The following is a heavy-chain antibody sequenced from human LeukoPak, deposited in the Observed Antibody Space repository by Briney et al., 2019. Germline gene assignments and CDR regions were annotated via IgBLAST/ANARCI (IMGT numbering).Heavy chain of an antibody. D-gene: IGHD2-2*02. V-gene: IGHV3-7*01. CDR2: IKQDGSEK. J-gene: IGHJ4*02. CDR1: GFTCSSYG. CDR3: ARVRNYCSSTSCYSYYFDY. Sequence: PGGSLRRSWAASGFTCSSYGMSWVRQAPGKGLEWVANIKQDGSEKYYVDSVKGRFTISRDNAKNSLYLQMNSLRAEDTAVYYCARVRNYCSSTSCYSYYFDYWGQGTLVTVSS.